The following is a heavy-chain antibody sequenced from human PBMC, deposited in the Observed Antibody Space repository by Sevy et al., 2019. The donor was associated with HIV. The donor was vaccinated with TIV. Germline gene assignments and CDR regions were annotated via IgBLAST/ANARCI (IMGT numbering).Heavy chain of an antibody. CDR3: AKGDRSFYGLDV. V-gene: IGHV3-23*01. CDR2: ISGSGGST. J-gene: IGHJ6*02. D-gene: IGHD3-22*01. CDR1: GFTFSPYA. Sequence: GGSLRLSCAASGFTFSPYAMSWVRQAPGKGLEWVSAISGSGGSTYNADSVEGRFTISRDNSKNTLYLEMNSLGVEDTAVYYCAKGDRSFYGLDVWGQGTTVTVSS.